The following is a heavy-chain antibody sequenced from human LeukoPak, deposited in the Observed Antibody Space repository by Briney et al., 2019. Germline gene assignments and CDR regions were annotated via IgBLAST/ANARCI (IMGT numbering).Heavy chain of an antibody. D-gene: IGHD3-22*01. J-gene: IGHJ4*02. Sequence: SETLSLTCTVSGGSVTSGSYYWSWIRQPPGKGLEWIGTIHYSGSTYYNPSLESRVTISVDSSRNQFSLKLSSVTAADTAVYYCARRSTSGYYYFDYWGQGTRVTVSS. CDR1: GGSVTSGSYY. CDR2: IHYSGST. V-gene: IGHV4-39*01. CDR3: ARRSTSGYYYFDY.